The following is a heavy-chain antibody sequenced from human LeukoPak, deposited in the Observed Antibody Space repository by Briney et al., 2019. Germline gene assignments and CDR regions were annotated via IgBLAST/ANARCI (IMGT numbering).Heavy chain of an antibody. CDR3: ARAPQSDYGTHWYFDL. D-gene: IGHD4-17*01. J-gene: IGHJ2*01. V-gene: IGHV4-34*01. Sequence: PSETLSLTCAVDGGSFSGYYWSWIRQPPGKGLEWIGEINHSGSTKYNPSLKSRVTISVDTSKNQFSLEVSSMTAADTAVYYCARAPQSDYGTHWYFDLWGRGTLVTVSS. CDR1: GGSFSGYY. CDR2: INHSGST.